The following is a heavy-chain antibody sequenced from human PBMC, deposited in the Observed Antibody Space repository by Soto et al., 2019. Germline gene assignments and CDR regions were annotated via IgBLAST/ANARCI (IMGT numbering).Heavy chain of an antibody. CDR1: GGSISRAAYY. J-gene: IGHJ4*02. CDR3: AREYTYGSNFFDC. CDR2: ISPSGST. Sequence: QVQLQESGPGLVKPSQTLSLSCTVSGGSISRAAYYWRWIRQHPGKGLEWIGYISPSGSTYYTPFLKSRVIISADTSTNQFSLNLTSVTAADTAVYYCAREYTYGSNFFDCWGQGALVTVSS. V-gene: IGHV4-31*03. D-gene: IGHD5-18*01.